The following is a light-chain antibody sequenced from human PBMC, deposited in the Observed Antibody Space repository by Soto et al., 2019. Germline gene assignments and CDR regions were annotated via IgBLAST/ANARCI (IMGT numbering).Light chain of an antibody. CDR3: QQYYSFPWT. V-gene: IGKV1-8*01. CDR2: AAS. CDR1: QGISSY. Sequence: AIRMTQSPSSFSASTGDRVTITCRASQGISSYLAWYQQKPGKAPELLIYAASTLQSGVPSRVSGSGSGTDVTLTISCLQSEDFATYDGQQYYSFPWTFGQGTKVDIK. J-gene: IGKJ1*01.